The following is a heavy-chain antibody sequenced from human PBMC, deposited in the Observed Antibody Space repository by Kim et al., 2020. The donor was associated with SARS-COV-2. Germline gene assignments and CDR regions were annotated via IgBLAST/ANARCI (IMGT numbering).Heavy chain of an antibody. D-gene: IGHD3-22*01. CDR3: ARSAGDYYDSSGDEKRHWDFDL. Sequence: GGSLRLSCAASGFTFSSYGMHWVRQAPGKGLEWVAVIWYDGSNKYYADSVKGRFTISRDNSKNTLYLQMNSLRAEDTAVYYCARSAGDYYDSSGDEKRHWDFDLWGRGTLVTVSS. CDR2: IWYDGSNK. V-gene: IGHV3-33*01. J-gene: IGHJ2*01. CDR1: GFTFSSYG.